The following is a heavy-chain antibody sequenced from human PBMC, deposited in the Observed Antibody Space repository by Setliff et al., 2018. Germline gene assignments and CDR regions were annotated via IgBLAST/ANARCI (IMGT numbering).Heavy chain of an antibody. J-gene: IGHJ4*02. V-gene: IGHV2-5*01. CDR3: AHRDAIAGPFDY. CDR1: GFSLTTNGVG. D-gene: IGHD6-13*01. Sequence: GSGPTLVNPTQTLTLTCTFSGFSLTTNGVGVGWIRQPPGKALEWLALIYWNDNTLYNPSLKSRLSITKDTSKNQVVLTLTSVDPADTATYYCAHRDAIAGPFDYWGQGTLVTVSS. CDR2: IYWNDNT.